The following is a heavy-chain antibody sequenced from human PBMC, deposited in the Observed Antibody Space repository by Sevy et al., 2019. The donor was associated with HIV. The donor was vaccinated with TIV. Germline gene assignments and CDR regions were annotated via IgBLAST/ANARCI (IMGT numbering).Heavy chain of an antibody. CDR2: VSWNSRYI. CDR3: AREGVPAAIGFDY. J-gene: IGHJ4*02. V-gene: IGHV3-9*01. Sequence: GGSLRLSCAASGFPFNDHAMHWVRQVPGKGLEWVSGVSWNSRYIGYADSVKGRFTISRDNARHFLYLQMNSLRAEDTALYYCAREGVPAAIGFDYWGQGSLVTVSS. D-gene: IGHD2-2*01. CDR1: GFPFNDHA.